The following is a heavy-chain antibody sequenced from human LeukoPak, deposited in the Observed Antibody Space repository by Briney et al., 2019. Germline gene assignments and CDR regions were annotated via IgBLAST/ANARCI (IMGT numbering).Heavy chain of an antibody. D-gene: IGHD6-19*01. V-gene: IGHV4-39*01. Sequence: PSETLSLTCTVSGGSISSSSYYWGWIRQPPGKGLEWIGSIYYSGSTYYNPSLKSRVTISVDTSKNQFSLKLSSVTAADTAVYYCANESINGYSSGWYYFDYWGQGTLVTVSS. CDR3: ANESINGYSSGWYYFDY. J-gene: IGHJ4*02. CDR2: IYYSGST. CDR1: GGSISSSSYY.